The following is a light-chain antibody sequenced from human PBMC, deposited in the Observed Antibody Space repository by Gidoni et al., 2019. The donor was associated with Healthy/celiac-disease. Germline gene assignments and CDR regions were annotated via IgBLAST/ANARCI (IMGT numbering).Light chain of an antibody. CDR2: WAS. Sequence: DIVMTQSPDSMAVSLGERATINCKYSQSVLYSANNKNYLAWYQQKPGQPPKLLISWASTRESGVPDRFSGSVSGTDFTLTIRCLQAEDVAVYYCQQYYSTPRTFGQGTKVEIQ. CDR3: QQYYSTPRT. V-gene: IGKV4-1*01. J-gene: IGKJ1*01. CDR1: QSVLYSANNKNY.